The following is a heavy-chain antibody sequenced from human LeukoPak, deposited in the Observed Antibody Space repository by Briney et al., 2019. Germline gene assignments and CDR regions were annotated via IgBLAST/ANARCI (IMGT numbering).Heavy chain of an antibody. CDR3: ARQMVRGVIGD. CDR1: GGSISGSSYY. V-gene: IGHV4-39*01. Sequence: SETLSLTCTVSGGSISGSSYYWGWIRQPPGKGLEWIGSIYYSGSTYYNPSLKSRVTISVDTSKNQFSLKLSSVTAADTAVYYCARQMVRGVIGDWGQGTLVTVSS. CDR2: IYYSGST. D-gene: IGHD3-10*01. J-gene: IGHJ4*02.